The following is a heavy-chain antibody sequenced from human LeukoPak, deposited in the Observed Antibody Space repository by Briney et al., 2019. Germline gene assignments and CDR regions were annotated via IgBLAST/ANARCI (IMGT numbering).Heavy chain of an antibody. D-gene: IGHD7-27*01. J-gene: IGHJ2*01. Sequence: ASVKVSCKASGYTFTSHYIHWVRQAPGQGLEWMGWINPNSGATNYVQRFQGRVTMTRDTSITTAYMELSSLTSDDTAIYCCAIHWGPGWYFDLWGRGTLVIVSS. CDR1: GYTFTSHY. CDR2: INPNSGAT. CDR3: AIHWGPGWYFDL. V-gene: IGHV1-2*02.